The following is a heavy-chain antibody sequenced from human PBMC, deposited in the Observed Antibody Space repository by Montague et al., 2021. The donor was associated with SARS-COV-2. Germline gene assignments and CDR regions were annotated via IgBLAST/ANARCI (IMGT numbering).Heavy chain of an antibody. CDR2: IYYSATT. V-gene: IGHV4-59*12. J-gene: IGHJ5*02. D-gene: IGHD1-26*01. CDR1: GGSITNYY. Sequence: SETLSLTCTVSGGSITNYYWTWIRQSPGRGLEGIGYIYYSATTNYNPSLKSRVTMSIDTSKNLFSLSLSSVTAADSAVYYCARLRRGTYYVSFDPWGQGALVSVSS. CDR3: ARLRRGTYYVSFDP.